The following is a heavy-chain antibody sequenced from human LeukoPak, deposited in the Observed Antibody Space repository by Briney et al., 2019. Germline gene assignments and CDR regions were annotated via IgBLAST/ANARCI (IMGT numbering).Heavy chain of an antibody. CDR1: GGSISSSSSY. V-gene: IGHV4-39*01. CDR2: INYSGST. J-gene: IGHJ4*02. D-gene: IGHD2-15*01. Sequence: PSETLSLTCTVSGGSISSSSSYWRWIRQPPGKGLEYIASINYSGSTYYNPSLKSRVTMSVDTSKNQFSLKLSSVTAADTAVYYCATWGYCSGGSCYSGDVPATSFDYWGQGTLVTVSS. CDR3: ATWGYCSGGSCYSGDVPATSFDY.